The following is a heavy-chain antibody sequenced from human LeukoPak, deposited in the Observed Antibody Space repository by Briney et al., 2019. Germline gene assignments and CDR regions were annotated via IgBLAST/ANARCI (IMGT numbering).Heavy chain of an antibody. D-gene: IGHD6-13*01. Sequence: ASVKVSCKASGGTFSSYAISWVRQAPGQGLEWMGIINPTGGSTSYAQKFQGRVTMTRDTSTSTVYMELSSLRSEDTAVYYCARSSGDTTSWYVDYWGQGILVTVSS. CDR3: ARSSGDTTSWYVDY. CDR1: GGTFSSYA. CDR2: INPTGGST. J-gene: IGHJ4*02. V-gene: IGHV1-46*01.